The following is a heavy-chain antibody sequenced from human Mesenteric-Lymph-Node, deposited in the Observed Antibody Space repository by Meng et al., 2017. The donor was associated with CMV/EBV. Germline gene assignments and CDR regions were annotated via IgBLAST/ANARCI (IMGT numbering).Heavy chain of an antibody. CDR2: MSSSGSII. CDR3: ARVTVTNGWFDP. CDR1: GFTFSDYY. D-gene: IGHD4-11*01. J-gene: IGHJ5*02. V-gene: IGHV3-11*04. Sequence: GGSLRLSCAASGFTFSDYYMSWIRQAPGKGLEWISYMSSSGSIIYYADSVKGRFTISRDNDKNSLYLQMNSLRAEDTAVYYCARVTVTNGWFDPWGQGTLVTVSS.